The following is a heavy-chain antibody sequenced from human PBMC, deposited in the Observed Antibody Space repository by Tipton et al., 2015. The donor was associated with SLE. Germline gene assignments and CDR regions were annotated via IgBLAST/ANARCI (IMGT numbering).Heavy chain of an antibody. V-gene: IGHV1-69*09. Sequence: QLVQSGAEVKKPGASVKVSCKASGGTFSSYAISWVRQAPGQGLEWMGRIIPILGIANYAQKFQGRVTITADKSTSTAYMELSSLRSEDTAMYYCARDAGGAPLCDWGQGTLVTVSS. CDR3: ARDAGGAPLCD. CDR1: GGTFSSYA. D-gene: IGHD4/OR15-4a*01. J-gene: IGHJ4*02. CDR2: IIPILGIA.